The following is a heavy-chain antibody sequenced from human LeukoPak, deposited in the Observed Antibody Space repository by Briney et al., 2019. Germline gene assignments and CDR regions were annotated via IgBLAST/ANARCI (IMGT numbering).Heavy chain of an antibody. CDR1: GFTFSSYS. D-gene: IGHD1-26*01. CDR3: ATDGGGATTGDYAFDI. J-gene: IGHJ3*02. CDR2: ISSSSSYR. V-gene: IGHV3-21*01. Sequence: GGSLRLSCAASGFTFSSYSMNWVRQAPGKGLEWVSSISSSSSYRYYADSAKGRFTISRDNAKNSLYLQMNSLRAEDTAVYYCATDGGGATTGDYAFDIWGQGTMVTVSS.